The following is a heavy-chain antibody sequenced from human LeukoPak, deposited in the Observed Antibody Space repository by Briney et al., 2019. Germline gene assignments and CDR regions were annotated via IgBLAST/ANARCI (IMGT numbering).Heavy chain of an antibody. D-gene: IGHD3-22*01. J-gene: IGHJ4*02. V-gene: IGHV3-33*08. CDR3: ARQEYDDSSGYYYPY. CDR1: DITFSSYG. CDR2: LWSAERNV. Sequence: PGGSLRLSCEASDITFSSYGMHWVRQAPGKGLEWVAVLWSAERNVFYADSVKGRFSISRDNSKKMVYLQMNGLRPEDTAVYYCARQEYDDSSGYYYPYWGQGTLVTVSS.